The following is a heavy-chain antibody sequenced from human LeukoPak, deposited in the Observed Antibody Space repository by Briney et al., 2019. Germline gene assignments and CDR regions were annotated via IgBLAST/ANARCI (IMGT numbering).Heavy chain of an antibody. D-gene: IGHD6-6*01. V-gene: IGHV1-69*05. J-gene: IGHJ6*03. CDR2: IIPIFGTA. CDR1: GGTFSSYA. Sequence: ASVKVSCKASGGTFSSYAISWVRQAPGQGLEWMGGIIPIFGTANYAQKFQGRVTITTDESTSTAYMELSSLRSEDTAVYYCARGQARPRKYYYYMDVWGKGTTVTVSS. CDR3: ARGQARPRKYYYYMDV.